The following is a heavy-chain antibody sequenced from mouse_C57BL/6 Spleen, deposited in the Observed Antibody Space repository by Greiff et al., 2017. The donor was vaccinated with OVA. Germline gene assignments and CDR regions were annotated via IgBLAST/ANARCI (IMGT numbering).Heavy chain of an antibody. V-gene: IGHV1-52*01. Sequence: QLQLKQPGAELVRPGSSVKLSCKASGYTFTSYWMHWVKQRPIQGLEWIGNIDPSDSETHYNQKFKDKATLTVDKSSSTAYMQLSSLTSEDAAVYYCARSGTTVVAYYAMDYWGQGTSVTVSS. CDR3: ARSGTTVVAYYAMDY. J-gene: IGHJ4*01. D-gene: IGHD1-1*01. CDR1: GYTFTSYW. CDR2: IDPSDSET.